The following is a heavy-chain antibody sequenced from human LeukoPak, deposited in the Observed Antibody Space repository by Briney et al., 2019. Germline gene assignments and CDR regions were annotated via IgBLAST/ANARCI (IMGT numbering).Heavy chain of an antibody. Sequence: PGGSLRLSCVASGFTFSSYWMSWVRQAPAQGLEWVANIKQDGSEKYYVDSVKGRFTISRDNAKNSLYLQMNSLRAEDTAVYYCAQIQFGESDFDYWGQGTLVTVSS. CDR2: IKQDGSEK. J-gene: IGHJ4*02. CDR3: AQIQFGESDFDY. D-gene: IGHD3-10*01. CDR1: GFTFSSYW. V-gene: IGHV3-7*01.